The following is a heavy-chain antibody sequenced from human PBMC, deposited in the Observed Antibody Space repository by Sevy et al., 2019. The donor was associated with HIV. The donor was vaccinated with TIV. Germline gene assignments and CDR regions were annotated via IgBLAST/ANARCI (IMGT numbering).Heavy chain of an antibody. CDR3: ARAYCSGGSCYSLAY. J-gene: IGHJ4*02. D-gene: IGHD2-15*01. V-gene: IGHV1-18*01. CDR1: GYTFTSYR. Sequence: ASVKVSCKASGYTFTSYRVSWVRQAPGQGLEWMGWMSAHNGDTHYAQKFQGRVTMTTDTPTSTAYMDLRSLRSDDTAVYYCARAYCSGGSCYSLAYWGQGTLVTVSS. CDR2: MSAHNGDT.